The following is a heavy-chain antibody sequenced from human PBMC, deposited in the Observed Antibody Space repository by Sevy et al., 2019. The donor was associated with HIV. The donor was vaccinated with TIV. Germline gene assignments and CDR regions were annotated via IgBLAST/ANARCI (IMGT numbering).Heavy chain of an antibody. CDR1: GFTFSSHD. Sequence: GGYLRLSCTASGFTFSSHDMVWVRQAPGKGLEWVSGISEGGKNTYYADSVRGRFTISRDDSKITGYLQMNSLRADATALYYCAREREADVSSWDFDFWGQGTLVTVSS. D-gene: IGHD6-13*01. J-gene: IGHJ4*02. CDR2: ISEGGKNT. V-gene: IGHV3-23*01. CDR3: AREREADVSSWDFDF.